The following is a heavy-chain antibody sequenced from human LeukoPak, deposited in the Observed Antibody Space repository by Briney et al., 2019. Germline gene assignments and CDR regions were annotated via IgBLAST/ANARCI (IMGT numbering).Heavy chain of an antibody. CDR1: GGSISSYY. CDR2: IYYSGST. V-gene: IGHV4-59*01. Sequence: KPSETLSLTCTVSGGSISSYYWSWIRQPPGKGLEWIGYIYYSGSTNYNPSLKSRVTISVDTSKNQFSLKLSSVTAADTAVYYCARDRYYYGSGSYSTDWYFDLWGRGTLVTVS. J-gene: IGHJ2*01. D-gene: IGHD3-10*01. CDR3: ARDRYYYGSGSYSTDWYFDL.